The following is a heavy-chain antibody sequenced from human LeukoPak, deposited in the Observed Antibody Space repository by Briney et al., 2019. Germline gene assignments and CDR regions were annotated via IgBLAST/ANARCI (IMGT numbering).Heavy chain of an antibody. D-gene: IGHD1-26*01. Sequence: GGSLRLSCAASGFTFSSYATSWVRQAPGKGLEWVSGISRSVDNTYFADSVKGRFTISRDNSKNTLYLQMNSLRAEDTALYYCAKLGYSGSFYARGDAFDIWGQGTMVTVSP. J-gene: IGHJ3*02. CDR1: GFTFSSYA. CDR2: ISRSVDNT. V-gene: IGHV3-23*01. CDR3: AKLGYSGSFYARGDAFDI.